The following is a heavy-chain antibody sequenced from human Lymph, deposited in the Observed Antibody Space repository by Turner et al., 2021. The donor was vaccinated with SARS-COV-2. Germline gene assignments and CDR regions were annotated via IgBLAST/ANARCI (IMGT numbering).Heavy chain of an antibody. D-gene: IGHD1-7*01. J-gene: IGHJ4*02. CDR1: GVTLSYGW. CDR2: IKSKLDDGTT. Sequence: EVQLVESGGGLVKPGGSLRLSCAASGVTLSYGWMTWVRQAPGKGLECVGRIKSKLDDGTTDYAAPVKGRFTISRDDSKNTLYLHMNSLKTEDTAVYFCTTGWFTGTYGDYFDYWGQGTLVTVSS. V-gene: IGHV3-15*01. CDR3: TTGWFTGTYGDYFDY.